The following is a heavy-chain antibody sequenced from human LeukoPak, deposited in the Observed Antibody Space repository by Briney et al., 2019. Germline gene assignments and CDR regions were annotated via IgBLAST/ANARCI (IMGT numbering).Heavy chain of an antibody. Sequence: GGSLRLSCAASGFTFSTFAMIWVRQPPGKGLEWVGRIRSKANKYATAYAASVKGRFTVSRDDSKNTAYLQMNSLKTEDTAVYYCTRLPDSSGGFDYWGQGTLVTVSS. CDR2: IRSKANKYAT. J-gene: IGHJ4*02. V-gene: IGHV3-73*01. CDR3: TRLPDSSGGFDY. CDR1: GFTFSTFA. D-gene: IGHD3-22*01.